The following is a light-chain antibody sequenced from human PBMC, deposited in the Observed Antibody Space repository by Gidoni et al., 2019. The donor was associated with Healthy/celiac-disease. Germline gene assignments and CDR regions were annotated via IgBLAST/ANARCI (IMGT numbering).Light chain of an antibody. Sequence: ATLSVSPGERATLSCRASQSVSSNLAWYQQKPGLAPRLLIYGASTRATGIPARFSGSGSGTEFTLTISSLQSEDFAVYYCQQYNNWPPWTFGQGTKVEIK. V-gene: IGKV3-15*01. CDR2: GAS. J-gene: IGKJ1*01. CDR3: QQYNNWPPWT. CDR1: QSVSSN.